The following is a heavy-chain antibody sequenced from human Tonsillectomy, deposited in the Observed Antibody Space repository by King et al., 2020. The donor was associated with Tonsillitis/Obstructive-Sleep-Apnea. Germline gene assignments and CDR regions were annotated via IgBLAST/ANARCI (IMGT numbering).Heavy chain of an antibody. D-gene: IGHD4-17*01. J-gene: IGHJ6*02. CDR2: ISGSSSTI. V-gene: IGHV3-48*04. CDR3: ARRDYGDYYYYYGLDV. Sequence: VKLVESGGGLVQPGGSRRLSGAASGFTLSSYSMNWVRQAPGKGLEWVSYISGSSSTIYYEDSVKGRLTNSRDNAKKSLYLQMNSLRAEDTAVYFCARRDYGDYYYYYGLDVWGQGTTVTVPS. CDR1: GFTLSSYS.